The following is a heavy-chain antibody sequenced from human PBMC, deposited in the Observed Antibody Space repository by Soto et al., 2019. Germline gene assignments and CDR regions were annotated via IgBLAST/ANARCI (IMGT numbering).Heavy chain of an antibody. Sequence: GGSLRLSCAASRFTFSSYAMSWVRQAPGKGLEWVSSISGNGGNTYYADSVKGRFTISRDNSKNTLYLQMNSLKTEDTAVYYCTRDLRTGRITIFGVVITWGQGTLVTVSS. D-gene: IGHD3-3*01. CDR2: ISGNGGNT. CDR3: TRDLRTGRITIFGVVIT. CDR1: RFTFSSYA. J-gene: IGHJ5*02. V-gene: IGHV3-23*01.